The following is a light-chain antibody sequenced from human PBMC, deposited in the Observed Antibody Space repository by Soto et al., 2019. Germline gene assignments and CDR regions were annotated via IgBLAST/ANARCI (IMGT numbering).Light chain of an antibody. CDR3: LLDFGYFWA. J-gene: IGKJ1*01. CDR1: QAIRSA. CDR2: AAS. Sequence: AIQLTQSPSAVSASVGDRVTITCRASQAIRSALGWYQQKPGKVPKLLIYAASTLQSGVPSRFSGSGFGTDFTLTISRLQPEDFATYYCLLDFGYFWAFGQGTKVDNK. V-gene: IGKV1-6*01.